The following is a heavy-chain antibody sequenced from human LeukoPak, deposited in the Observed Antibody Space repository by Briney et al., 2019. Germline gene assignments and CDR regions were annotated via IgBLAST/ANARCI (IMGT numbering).Heavy chain of an antibody. J-gene: IGHJ4*02. CDR2: INHSGST. V-gene: IGHV4-34*01. CDR3: ARDLPDYYDSSGYSHFDY. Sequence: SETLSLTCAVYGGSFSGYYWSWIRQPPGKGLEWIGEINHSGSTNYNPSLKSRVTISVDTSKNQFSLKLSSVTAADTAVYYCARDLPDYYDSSGYSHFDYWGQGTLVTVSS. CDR1: GGSFSGYY. D-gene: IGHD3-22*01.